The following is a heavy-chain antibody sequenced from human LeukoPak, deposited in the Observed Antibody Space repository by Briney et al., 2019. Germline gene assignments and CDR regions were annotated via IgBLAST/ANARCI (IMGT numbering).Heavy chain of an antibody. CDR3: ARDSPGYLAYDS. V-gene: IGHV3-7*04. J-gene: IGHJ4*02. D-gene: IGHD1-1*01. Sequence: PGGSLRLSCAASGFTFSSYSMNWVRQAPGKGPEWVANIKEDGSATYYVDSVKGRFTISRGNAKKSLYLQMNSLRAEDTAVYYCARDSPGYLAYDSWGQGTLVTVSS. CDR2: IKEDGSAT. CDR1: GFTFSSYS.